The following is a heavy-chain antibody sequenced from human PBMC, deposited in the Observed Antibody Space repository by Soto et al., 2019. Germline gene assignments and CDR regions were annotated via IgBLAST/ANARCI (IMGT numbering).Heavy chain of an antibody. D-gene: IGHD2-21*01. Sequence: PGGSLRLSCAASGFTFSSYAMSWVRQAPGKGLEWVSGISSTGGGTYYADSVRGRFTISRDNSNNTVYLQMNSLRAEDTAVYYCAKALISTVFEYWGQGALVTVSS. J-gene: IGHJ4*02. CDR1: GFTFSSYA. V-gene: IGHV3-23*01. CDR2: ISSTGGGT. CDR3: AKALISTVFEY.